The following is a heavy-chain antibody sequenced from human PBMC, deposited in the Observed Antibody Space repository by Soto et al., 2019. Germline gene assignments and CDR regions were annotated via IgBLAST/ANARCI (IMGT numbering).Heavy chain of an antibody. D-gene: IGHD6-19*01. CDR2: INAGNGNT. V-gene: IGHV1-3*01. Sequence: QVHLVQSGAEVKKPGASVKLYCKASGYTFSNYGIHWVRQAPGQRLEWMGWINAGNGNTKYSEKFQGRVTMTRDTSASTAQKELSSLRSEDTAVYFCARSGYSSGWYHWYFDFWGRGTLVTVSS. CDR3: ARSGYSSGWYHWYFDF. CDR1: GYTFSNYG. J-gene: IGHJ2*01.